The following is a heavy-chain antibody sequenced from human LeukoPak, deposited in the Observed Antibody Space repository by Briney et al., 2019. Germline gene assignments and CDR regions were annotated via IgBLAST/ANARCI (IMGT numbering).Heavy chain of an antibody. D-gene: IGHD5-24*01. CDR3: AKVDGYNSGLLDY. V-gene: IGHV3-9*01. Sequence: GGSLRLSCAASGFTFDDYAMHWVRQAPGKGLEWVSGISWNSGSIGYADSVKGRFTISRDNAKNSLYLQMNSLRAEDTALYYCAKVDGYNSGLLDYWGQGTLVTVSS. J-gene: IGHJ4*02. CDR2: ISWNSGSI. CDR1: GFTFDDYA.